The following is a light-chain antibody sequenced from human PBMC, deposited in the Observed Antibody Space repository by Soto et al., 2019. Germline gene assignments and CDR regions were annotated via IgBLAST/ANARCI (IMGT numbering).Light chain of an antibody. Sequence: DSQMTQSPSSLSASVGDRVTITCHASQDITKYLNWYQKKPGKAPKLLIYHASNLETGVPKRFSGSGSGTDFTFTISRLQHEDIATYYCEQYDRLPLTFGGGTKVEIK. V-gene: IGKV1-33*01. CDR2: HAS. CDR3: EQYDRLPLT. CDR1: QDITKY. J-gene: IGKJ4*01.